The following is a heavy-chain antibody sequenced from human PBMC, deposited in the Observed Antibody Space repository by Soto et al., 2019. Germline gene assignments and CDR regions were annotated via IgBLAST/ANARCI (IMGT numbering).Heavy chain of an antibody. D-gene: IGHD6-13*01. Sequence: QVQLVQSGAEVKKPGSSVKVSCKASGGTFSSYAISWVRQAPGQGLEWMGGIIPIFGTANYAQKFQGRVPXXAXEXXSTAYMELSSLRSEDTAVYYCARDGVYSSSWYFGIWGQGTMVTVSS. CDR3: ARDGVYSSSWYFGI. CDR2: IIPIFGTA. CDR1: GGTFSSYA. V-gene: IGHV1-69*12. J-gene: IGHJ3*02.